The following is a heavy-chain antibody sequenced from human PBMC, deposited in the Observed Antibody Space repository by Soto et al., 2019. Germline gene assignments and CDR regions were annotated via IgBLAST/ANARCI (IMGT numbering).Heavy chain of an antibody. Sequence: QVQLVQSGAEVKKPGSSVKVSCKASGGTFSSYSINWVRQAPGQGLEWMGGIIPIFGTANYAQKFQGRVTLTAXXXXSTAHMEXXXXXXXDTAVYYCARPXXXXPGGWY. CDR1: GGTFSSYS. CDR2: IIPIFGTA. V-gene: IGHV1-69*01. D-gene: IGHD3-16*01. J-gene: IGHJ2*01. CDR3: ARPXXXXPGGWY.